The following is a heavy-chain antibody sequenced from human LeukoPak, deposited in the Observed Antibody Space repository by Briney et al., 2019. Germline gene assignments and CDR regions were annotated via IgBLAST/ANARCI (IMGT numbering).Heavy chain of an antibody. J-gene: IGHJ4*02. CDR3: ARHASVDGNWPRPLDY. V-gene: IGHV4-39*01. CDR1: GGSISSSNYY. D-gene: IGHD6-19*01. CDR2: IYHSGST. Sequence: SETLSLTCTVSGGSISSSNYYWGWIRQPPGKGLEWIGNIYHSGSTYYKPSLKTRVTISVDTSKNQFSLKLTSVTAADTAVYYCARHASVDGNWPRPLDYWGQGSLVTVSS.